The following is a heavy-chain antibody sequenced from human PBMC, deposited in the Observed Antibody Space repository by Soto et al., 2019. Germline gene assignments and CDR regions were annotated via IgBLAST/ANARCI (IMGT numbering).Heavy chain of an antibody. CDR3: AKGGSGYTYGGNPFDY. CDR1: GFTFSSYW. V-gene: IGHV3-74*01. D-gene: IGHD5-12*01. Sequence: GGSLRLSCAASGFTFSSYWMHWVRQAPGKGLEWVSGISSNSSGIIYADSVKGRFTISRDNAKNSLYLQMDSLRAEDTDLYYCAKGGSGYTYGGNPFDYWGQGTLVTVSS. CDR2: ISSNSSGI. J-gene: IGHJ4*02.